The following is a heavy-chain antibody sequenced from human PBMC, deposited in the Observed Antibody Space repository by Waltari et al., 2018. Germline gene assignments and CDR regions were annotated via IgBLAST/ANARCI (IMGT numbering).Heavy chain of an antibody. CDR1: GFTFSSYA. V-gene: IGHV3-23*05. J-gene: IGHJ4*02. D-gene: IGHD3-3*01. Sequence: VPLLESGGGSVPPCVSLTLSCAASGFTFSSYAMSRVRQAPGKGLEGVSDFCSSGSNYDADSVKGRYTISSEKSKNTLYVQMNSQRAEETAVYCCARPRYDLWSGYDYWGQGTLVTVSS. CDR3: ARPRYDLWSGYDY. CDR2: FCSSGSN.